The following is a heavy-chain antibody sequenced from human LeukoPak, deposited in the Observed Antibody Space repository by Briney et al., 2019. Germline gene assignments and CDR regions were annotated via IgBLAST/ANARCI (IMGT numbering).Heavy chain of an antibody. J-gene: IGHJ4*02. CDR3: ARDRGLVIGYEPRFSY. CDR2: ISAYNGNT. Sequence: ASVKVSCKASGYTFTSYGISWVRQAPGQGLEWMGWISAYNGNTNYAQKLQGRVTMTTDTSTSTAYMELRSLRSDDTAVYYCARDRGLVIGYEPRFSYWGQGTLVTVSS. D-gene: IGHD2/OR15-2a*01. V-gene: IGHV1-18*01. CDR1: GYTFTSYG.